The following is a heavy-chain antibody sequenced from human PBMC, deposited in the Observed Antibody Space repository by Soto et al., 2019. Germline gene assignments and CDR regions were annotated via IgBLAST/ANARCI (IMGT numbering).Heavy chain of an antibody. J-gene: IGHJ5*02. V-gene: IGHV1-69*01. CDR3: ARVDNRRSDP. CDR1: GGTLS. Sequence: QVQLVQSGAEVKKPGSSVKVSCKASGGTLSISWVRQAPGQGLEWMGGIIPIFTAPNYAQKFRGRFTITADESTNTTYMQLTSLRSEDTAVYYCARVDNRRSDPWGQGTLVTVSS. CDR2: IIPIFTAP.